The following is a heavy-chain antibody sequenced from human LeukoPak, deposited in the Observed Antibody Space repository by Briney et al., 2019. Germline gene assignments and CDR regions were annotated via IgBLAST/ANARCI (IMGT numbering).Heavy chain of an antibody. CDR1: GFTFNNYA. J-gene: IGHJ4*02. Sequence: GGSLRLSCATSGFTFNNYAMSWVRQAPGKGLEWVSAINSGGDATKYADSVKGRFTISRDNSKNTLSLQLNSLRAEDTAVYYCAKSDCAPIRCKLLNYWGQGTLVTVSS. V-gene: IGHV3-23*01. CDR2: INSGGDAT. D-gene: IGHD2-21*01. CDR3: AKSDCAPIRCKLLNY.